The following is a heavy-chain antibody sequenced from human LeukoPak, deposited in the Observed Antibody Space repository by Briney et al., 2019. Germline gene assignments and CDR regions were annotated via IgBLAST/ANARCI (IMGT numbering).Heavy chain of an antibody. D-gene: IGHD3-10*01. Sequence: SESLCLTCTVSGGSISTSDYYWGWIRQPPGKGREWMGNISRTGNTSYSPTLKTRVTRALGTSRNQFSLKLTSVTAADTAVYYCARVLPRVRGGISAFDIWGQGTMVTVSS. V-gene: IGHV4-39*07. CDR1: GGSISTSDYY. J-gene: IGHJ3*02. CDR2: ISRTGNT. CDR3: ARVLPRVRGGISAFDI.